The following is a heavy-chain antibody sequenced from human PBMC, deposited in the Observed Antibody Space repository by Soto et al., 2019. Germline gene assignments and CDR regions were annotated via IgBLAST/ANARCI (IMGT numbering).Heavy chain of an antibody. J-gene: IGHJ5*02. D-gene: IGHD6-13*01. CDR2: ISYDGSNK. Sequence: SCAASGFTFSSYAMHWVRQAPGKGLEWVAVISYDGSNKYYADSVKGRFTISRDNSKNTLYLQMNSLRAEDTAVYYCARGIASYNWFDPWGQGTLVTVSS. V-gene: IGHV3-30-3*01. CDR1: GFTFSSYA. CDR3: ARGIASYNWFDP.